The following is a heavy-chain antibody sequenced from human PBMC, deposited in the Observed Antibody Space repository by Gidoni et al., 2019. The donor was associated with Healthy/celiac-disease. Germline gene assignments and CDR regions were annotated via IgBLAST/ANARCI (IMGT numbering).Heavy chain of an antibody. Sequence: QVQLVESGGGVVQPGRSLRLSCAASGFTFSSYAMPWVRQAPGKGLEWVAVISYDGSNKYYADSVKGRFTISRDNSKNTLYLQMNSLRAEDTAVYYCARDQGEQWLVLDYWGQGTLVTVSS. CDR3: ARDQGEQWLVLDY. CDR2: ISYDGSNK. CDR1: GFTFSSYA. V-gene: IGHV3-30-3*01. D-gene: IGHD6-19*01. J-gene: IGHJ4*02.